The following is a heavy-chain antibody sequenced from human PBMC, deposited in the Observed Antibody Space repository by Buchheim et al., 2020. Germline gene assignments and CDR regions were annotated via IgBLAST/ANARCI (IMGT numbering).Heavy chain of an antibody. CDR2: IWYDGSNK. J-gene: IGHJ6*02. D-gene: IGHD3-9*01. Sequence: QVQLVESGGGVVQPGRSLRLSCAASGFTFSSYGMHWVRQAPGKGLEWVAVIWYDGSNKYYADSVKGRFTISRDNSKNTLYLQMNSLRAEDTAVYYCARDRDPLRYLKLYYYYGMDVWGQGTT. CDR3: ARDRDPLRYLKLYYYYGMDV. V-gene: IGHV3-33*01. CDR1: GFTFSSYG.